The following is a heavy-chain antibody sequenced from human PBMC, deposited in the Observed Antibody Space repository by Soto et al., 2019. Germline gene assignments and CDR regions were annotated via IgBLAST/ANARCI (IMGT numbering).Heavy chain of an antibody. V-gene: IGHV3-15*01. Sequence: EVQLVESGGGLVKPVESLRLSGAASGFTFSNAWMTWVRQAPGKGLEWVGRIKSKTDGGTIDYASPVKGRFAISRDDSKNTLYLQMNSLKPEDTAVYYCTSLSLNYWGQVTLVTVSS. CDR3: TSLSLNY. CDR1: GFTFSNAW. J-gene: IGHJ4*02. CDR2: IKSKTDGGTI.